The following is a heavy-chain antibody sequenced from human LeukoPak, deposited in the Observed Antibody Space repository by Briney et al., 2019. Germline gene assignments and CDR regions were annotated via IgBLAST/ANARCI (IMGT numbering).Heavy chain of an antibody. CDR3: AKYISDSGAYYAFDY. CDR2: ITVGATIT. Sequence: GGSLRLSCAASGFTFSEYAMTWVRQAPGKGLEWVSAITVGATITYYSDSVRGRFTISRDDSKNTLSLQMDSLSAEDTALYYCAKYISDSGAYYAFDYWGQGTLVTVSS. V-gene: IGHV3-23*01. J-gene: IGHJ4*02. D-gene: IGHD3-10*01. CDR1: GFTFSEYA.